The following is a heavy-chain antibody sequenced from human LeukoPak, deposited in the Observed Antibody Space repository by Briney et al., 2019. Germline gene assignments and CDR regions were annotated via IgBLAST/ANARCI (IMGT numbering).Heavy chain of an antibody. CDR2: ICPDGTVT. CDR1: GFTFSTYC. J-gene: IGHJ4*02. V-gene: IGHV3-74*01. CDR3: ARGDDSGYYDYFDY. D-gene: IGHD3-22*01. Sequence: GGSLRLSCAASGFTFSTYCMHWVRQAPGKGPMWVSRICPDGTVTYYAASVKGRFTISRDFSKNTVFLHMNSLRAEDTAMYYCARGDDSGYYDYFDYWGQGALVTVSS.